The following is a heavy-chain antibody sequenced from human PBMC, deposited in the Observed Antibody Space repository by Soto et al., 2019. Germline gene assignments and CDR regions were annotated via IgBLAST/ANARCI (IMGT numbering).Heavy chain of an antibody. J-gene: IGHJ4*02. D-gene: IGHD2-21*02. V-gene: IGHV1-46*01. CDR3: ARGGHVVVVTAAFDY. CDR2: INPSGGHT. Sequence: ALVKVSCKASGNTFTNYYIHWVRQAPGQGLEWMGTINPSGGHTTYSQNFLGRVTMTRDTSTSTLYMELTSLTSDDTAVYYCARGGHVVVVTAAFDYWGQGTLVTVSS. CDR1: GNTFTNYY.